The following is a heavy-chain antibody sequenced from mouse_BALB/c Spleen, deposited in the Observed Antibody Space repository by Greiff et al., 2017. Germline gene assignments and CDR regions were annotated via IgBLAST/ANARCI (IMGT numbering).Heavy chain of an antibody. V-gene: IGHV3-2*02. J-gene: IGHJ2*01. Sequence: VQLKQSGPGLVKPSQSLSLTCTVTGYSITSDYAWNWIRQFPGNKLEWMGYISYSGSTSYNPSLKSRISITRDTSKNQFFLQLNSVTTEDTATYYCARGLREVPIDYWGQGTTLTVSS. D-gene: IGHD2-14*01. CDR1: GYSITSDYA. CDR2: ISYSGST. CDR3: ARGLREVPIDY.